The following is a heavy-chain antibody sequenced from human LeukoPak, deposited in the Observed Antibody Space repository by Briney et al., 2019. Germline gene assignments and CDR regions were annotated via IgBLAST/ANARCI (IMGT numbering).Heavy chain of an antibody. Sequence: GGSLRLSCAASGFTFSSYSMNWVRQAPGKGLEWVSSISRSSSYIYYADSVKGRFTISRDNAKNSLYLQMNSLRAEDTAVYYCASLTYYDFWSGPNWFDPWGQGTLVTVSS. CDR1: GFTFSSYS. V-gene: IGHV3-21*01. CDR2: ISRSSSYI. CDR3: ASLTYYDFWSGPNWFDP. J-gene: IGHJ5*02. D-gene: IGHD3-3*01.